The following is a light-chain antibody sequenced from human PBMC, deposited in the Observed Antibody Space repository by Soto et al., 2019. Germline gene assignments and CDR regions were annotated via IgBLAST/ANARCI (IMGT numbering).Light chain of an antibody. J-gene: IGLJ1*01. Sequence: QSVLTQPASVSGSPGQSITISCTETSSDVGGYNYVSWYQQHPGKAPKLIIYDVSNRPSGVSNRFSGSKSGNTASLTISGLQAEDDTDYYCSSYTSTSTYVFGTGTKVTVL. CDR2: DVS. CDR1: SSDVGGYNY. V-gene: IGLV2-14*03. CDR3: SSYTSTSTYV.